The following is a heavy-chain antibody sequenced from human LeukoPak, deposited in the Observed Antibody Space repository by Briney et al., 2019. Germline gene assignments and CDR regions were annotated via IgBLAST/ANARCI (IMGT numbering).Heavy chain of an antibody. V-gene: IGHV3-53*01. J-gene: IGHJ4*02. CDR1: EFTVSSNY. Sequence: PGGSLRLSCAASEFTVSSNYMSWVRQAPGKGLEWVSVIYSGGSTYYADSVKGRFTISRDNSKNTLYLQMNSLRAEDTAVYYCAREREYGGNYFDYWGQGTLVTVSS. CDR3: AREREYGGNYFDY. D-gene: IGHD4-23*01. CDR2: IYSGGST.